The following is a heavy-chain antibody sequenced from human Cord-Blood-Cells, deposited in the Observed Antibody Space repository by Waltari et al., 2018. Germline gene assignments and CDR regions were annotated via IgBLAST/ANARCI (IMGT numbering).Heavy chain of an antibody. J-gene: IGHJ3*02. Sequence: QVQLVQSGAEVTKPGASVKGSCNASGYTYTNYDINWVRQATEQGLEWMGWMNPNSGNTGCAQKFQGRVTMTRNTSISTAYMELSSLGSEDTAVYYCARGRVAAAGAFDIWGQGTMVTVSS. CDR3: ARGRVAAAGAFDI. V-gene: IGHV1-8*01. D-gene: IGHD6-13*01. CDR2: MNPNSGNT. CDR1: GYTYTNYD.